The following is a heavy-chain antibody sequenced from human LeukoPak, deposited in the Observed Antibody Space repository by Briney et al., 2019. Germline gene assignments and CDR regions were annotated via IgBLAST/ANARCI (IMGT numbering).Heavy chain of an antibody. Sequence: SETLSLTCTASGGSISSYYWSWIRQPPGKGLEWIGYIYYTGSTNYNPSLKSRVTISVDTSKNQFSLNLSSVTAADTAVYYCARHYGARRDYYGLDVWGQGTTVTVSS. J-gene: IGHJ6*02. D-gene: IGHD4-17*01. CDR3: ARHYGARRDYYGLDV. CDR2: IYYTGST. CDR1: GGSISSYY. V-gene: IGHV4-59*01.